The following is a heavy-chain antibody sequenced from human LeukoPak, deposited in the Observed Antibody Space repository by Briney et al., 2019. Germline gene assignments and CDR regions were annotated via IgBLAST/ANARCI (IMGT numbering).Heavy chain of an antibody. J-gene: IGHJ4*02. CDR2: INHSGST. CDR3: ARQRTITGTTSSFDY. CDR1: GGSFSGCY. D-gene: IGHD1-7*01. V-gene: IGHV4-34*01. Sequence: KPSETLSLTCAVYGGSFSGCYWSWIRQPPGKGLEWIGEINHSGSTNYNPSLKSRVTISVDTSKNQFSLKLSSVTAADTAVYYCARQRTITGTTSSFDYWGQGTLVTVSS.